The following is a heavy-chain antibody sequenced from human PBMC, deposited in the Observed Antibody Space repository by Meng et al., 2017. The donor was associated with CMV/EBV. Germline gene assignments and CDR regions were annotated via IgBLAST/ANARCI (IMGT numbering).Heavy chain of an antibody. D-gene: IGHD3-3*01. CDR1: GGSISRGDYS. Sequence: VESEESGPGLVKPAQTPSLTCTVSGGSISRGDYSWSWIRQPPGKGLEWIGYIYYSGSTYYNPSLKSRVTISVDTSKNQFSLKLSSVTAADTAVYYCARDNRRGGVDYWGQGTLVTVSS. J-gene: IGHJ4*02. CDR2: IYYSGST. V-gene: IGHV4-30-4*08. CDR3: ARDNRRGGVDY.